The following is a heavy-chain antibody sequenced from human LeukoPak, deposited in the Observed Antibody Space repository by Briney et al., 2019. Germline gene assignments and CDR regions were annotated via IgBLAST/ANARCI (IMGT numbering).Heavy chain of an antibody. Sequence: SETLSLTCSVSGGSVSNYYWSWIRQPPGKGLEWIGYVYYTGSTNYNPSLKSRVTMLEDKSKNQFSLRLYSVTVADTAVYYCARHFAYSSSSYFDYWGQGSLVTVSS. J-gene: IGHJ4*02. V-gene: IGHV4-59*08. CDR1: GGSVSNYY. D-gene: IGHD6-6*01. CDR2: VYYTGST. CDR3: ARHFAYSSSSYFDY.